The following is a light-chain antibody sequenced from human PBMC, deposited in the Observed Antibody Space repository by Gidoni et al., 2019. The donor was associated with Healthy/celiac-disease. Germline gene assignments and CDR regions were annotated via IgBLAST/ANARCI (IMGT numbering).Light chain of an antibody. CDR3: QQYNNWPPKYT. Sequence: EIVMTQSPATLSVSPGERATRSCSASQSVSSNLAWNQQKPGQAPRLLTYGASTRATGIPARFSGSGSGTEFTLTISSLQSEDFAVYYCQQYNNWPPKYTFXXXTKLEIK. CDR1: QSVSSN. CDR2: GAS. J-gene: IGKJ2*01. V-gene: IGKV3-15*01.